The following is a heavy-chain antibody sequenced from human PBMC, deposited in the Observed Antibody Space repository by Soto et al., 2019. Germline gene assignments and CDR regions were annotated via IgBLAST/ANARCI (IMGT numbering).Heavy chain of an antibody. CDR1: GFTFSSYA. CDR3: VRGGGGGQFDY. D-gene: IGHD2-21*01. Sequence: GGSLRLSCAASGFTFSSYAMSWVRQAPGKGLEWVSAISGSGGSTYYADSVKGRFTISRDNAKNSLYLQMNSLRADDTAVYYCVRGGGGGQFDYWGQGTLVTVSS. V-gene: IGHV3-23*01. J-gene: IGHJ4*02. CDR2: ISGSGGST.